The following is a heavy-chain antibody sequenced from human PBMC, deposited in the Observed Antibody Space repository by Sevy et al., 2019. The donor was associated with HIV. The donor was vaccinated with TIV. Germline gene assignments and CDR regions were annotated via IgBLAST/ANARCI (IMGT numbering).Heavy chain of an antibody. CDR3: SRALATAVTPEYYFDY. Sequence: GESLKISCTASGFTFDDYAMSWFRQAPGKGLEWVAFITRNSYEAYGGTTEYAASVKGRFTISRDDSKSIAYLQMNSLKTEDTAVYYCSRALATAVTPEYYFDYWGQGTLVTVSS. CDR1: GFTFDDYA. V-gene: IGHV3-49*03. J-gene: IGHJ4*02. D-gene: IGHD5-12*01. CDR2: ITRNSYEAYGGTT.